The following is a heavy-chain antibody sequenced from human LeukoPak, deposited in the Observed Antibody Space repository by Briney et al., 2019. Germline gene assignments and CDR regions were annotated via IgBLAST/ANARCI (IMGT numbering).Heavy chain of an antibody. CDR2: IGGSGANT. J-gene: IGHJ4*02. CDR3: ARSTYSNGWRDY. Sequence: QPGGSLRLSCAASGFTFSSYAMTWVRQAPGKGLEWVSSIGGSGANTYYAVSVEGRFTISRDNFKNTLYLQMNSLRAEDTAVYYCARSTYSNGWRDYWGQGTLVTVSS. V-gene: IGHV3-23*01. CDR1: GFTFSSYA. D-gene: IGHD6-19*01.